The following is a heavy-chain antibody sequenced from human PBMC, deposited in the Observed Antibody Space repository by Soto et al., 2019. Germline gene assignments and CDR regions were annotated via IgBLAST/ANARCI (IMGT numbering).Heavy chain of an antibody. CDR2: IYYSGST. V-gene: IGHV4-30-4*01. CDR3: DSTNYDILTGYYISAFDI. D-gene: IGHD3-9*01. J-gene: IGHJ3*02. Sequence: QVQLQESGPGLVKPSQTLSLTCTVSGGSISSGDYYWSWIRQPPGKGLEWIGYIYYSGSTYYNPSLKSRVTISVDTSKNQFSLKLSSVTAADTAVYYCDSTNYDILTGYYISAFDIWGQGTMVTVSS. CDR1: GGSISSGDYY.